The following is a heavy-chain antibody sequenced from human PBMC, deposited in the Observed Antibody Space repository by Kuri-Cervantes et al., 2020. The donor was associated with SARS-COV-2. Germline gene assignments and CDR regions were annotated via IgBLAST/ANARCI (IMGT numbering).Heavy chain of an antibody. V-gene: IGHV3-7*01. CDR3: ARNSGSSP. J-gene: IGHJ5*02. CDR2: IKQDGSEK. CDR1: GFTFSSYW. Sequence: GESLKISCSASGFTFSSYWMSWVRQAPGKGLEWVANIKQDGSEKYYMDSLTGRFIISRDNAKNSLYLQMNSLRAEDTAVYYCARNSGSSPWGQGTLVTVSS. D-gene: IGHD1-26*01.